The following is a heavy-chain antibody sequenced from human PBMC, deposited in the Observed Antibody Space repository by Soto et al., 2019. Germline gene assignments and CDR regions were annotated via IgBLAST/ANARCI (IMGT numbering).Heavy chain of an antibody. V-gene: IGHV3-64*01. CDR2: ISSNGGST. CDR3: ARESADYGDYIFDY. CDR1: GFTFSSYA. D-gene: IGHD4-17*01. J-gene: IGHJ4*02. Sequence: GGSLRLSCAASGFTFSSYAMHWVRQAPGKGLEYVSAISSNGGSTYYANSVKGRFTISRDNSKNTLYLQMGSLRAEDMAVYYCARESADYGDYIFDYWGQGTLVTVSS.